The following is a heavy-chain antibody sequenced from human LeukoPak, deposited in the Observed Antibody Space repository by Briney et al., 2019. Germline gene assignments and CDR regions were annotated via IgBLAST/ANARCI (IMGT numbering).Heavy chain of an antibody. Sequence: GGSLRLSCAASVYTVSSNYMNWVRHAPGRGLEWVSVIYSSNSADYADPVKGRFTISRDSSNNTLYLQMNSLRAADTAVYYWARDRQGATTVDYWGQGTLVTVSS. D-gene: IGHD1-26*01. CDR1: VYTVSSNY. CDR3: ARDRQGATTVDY. CDR2: IYSSNSA. V-gene: IGHV3-66*01. J-gene: IGHJ4*02.